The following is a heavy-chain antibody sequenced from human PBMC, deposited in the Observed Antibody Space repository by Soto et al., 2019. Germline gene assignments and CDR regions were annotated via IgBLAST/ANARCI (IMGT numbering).Heavy chain of an antibody. Sequence: GASVKVSCKASGGTFSSYAISWVRQAPGQGLEWMGGIIPIFGTANYAQKFQGRVTITADKSTSTAYMELSSLRSEDTAVYYCARDLGYSYGYHYYYYCMDVWGQGTTVTVSS. V-gene: IGHV1-69*06. CDR1: GGTFSSYA. CDR3: ARDLGYSYGYHYYYYCMDV. CDR2: IIPIFGTA. D-gene: IGHD5-18*01. J-gene: IGHJ6*02.